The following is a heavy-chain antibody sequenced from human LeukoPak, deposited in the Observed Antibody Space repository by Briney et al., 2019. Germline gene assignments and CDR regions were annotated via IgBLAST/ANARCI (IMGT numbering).Heavy chain of an antibody. CDR2: IYYSGST. V-gene: IGHV4-39*02. D-gene: IGHD5-18*01. Sequence: SETLSLTCTVSGGSISSSSYYWGWIRQPPGKGLEWIGSIYYSGSTYYNPSLKSRVTISVDTSKNQFSLKLSSVTAADTAVYYCARDVDTAMEDGVWGAFDIWGQGTMVTVSS. CDR3: ARDVDTAMEDGVWGAFDI. CDR1: GGSISSSSYY. J-gene: IGHJ3*02.